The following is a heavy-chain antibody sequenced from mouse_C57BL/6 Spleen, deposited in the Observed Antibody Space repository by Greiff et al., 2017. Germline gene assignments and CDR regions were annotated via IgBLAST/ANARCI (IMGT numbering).Heavy chain of an antibody. Sequence: VQLQQPGAELVMPGASVKLSCKASGYTFTSYWMHWVKQRPGQGLEWIGEIDPSDSYTNYNQKFKGKSTLTVDKSSSTAYMQLSSLTSEDSAVYYCAKGDYGLDYWGQGTSVTVSA. CDR1: GYTFTSYW. J-gene: IGHJ3*01. V-gene: IGHV1-69*01. D-gene: IGHD2-4*01. CDR3: AKGDYGLDY. CDR2: IDPSDSYT.